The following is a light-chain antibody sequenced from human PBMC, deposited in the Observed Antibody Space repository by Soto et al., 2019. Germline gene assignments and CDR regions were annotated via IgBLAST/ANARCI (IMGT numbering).Light chain of an antibody. Sequence: QSALTQPASVSGSPGQSITISCTGTNSDVGGYNYVSWYQLHPGKAPKLLIYDVSDRPSGVSNRFSGSKSGNTASLTISGLQAEDEADYFCSSYTSTSTLVLFGGGTKLTVL. V-gene: IGLV2-14*03. CDR2: DVS. J-gene: IGLJ2*01. CDR3: SSYTSTSTLVL. CDR1: NSDVGGYNY.